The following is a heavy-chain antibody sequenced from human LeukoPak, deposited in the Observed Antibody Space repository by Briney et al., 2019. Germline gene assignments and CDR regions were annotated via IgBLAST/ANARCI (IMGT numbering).Heavy chain of an antibody. V-gene: IGHV3-30-3*01. J-gene: IGHJ4*02. Sequence: GGSLRLSCAASGVTFSSYAMHWVRQAPGKGLEWVAVISYDGSNKYYADSVKGRFTISRDNSKNTLYLQMNSLRAEDTAVYYCGRRFDYWGQGTLVTVSS. CDR3: GRRFDY. CDR2: ISYDGSNK. CDR1: GVTFSSYA.